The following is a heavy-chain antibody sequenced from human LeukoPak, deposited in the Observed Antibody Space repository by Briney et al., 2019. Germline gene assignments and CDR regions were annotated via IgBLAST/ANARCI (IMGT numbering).Heavy chain of an antibody. CDR2: ISYDRNNK. D-gene: IGHD1-26*01. CDR3: ARDFSRGSYKGRDYYMDV. CDR1: GFTFSSYG. J-gene: IGHJ6*03. Sequence: GGSLRLSCAASGFTFSSYGMSWVRQAPGKGLEWVAVISYDRNNKYYADSVQGRFTISRDNSKNTLYLQLNSLRPEDTALYYCARDFSRGSYKGRDYYMDVWGKGTTVTVSS. V-gene: IGHV3-30*03.